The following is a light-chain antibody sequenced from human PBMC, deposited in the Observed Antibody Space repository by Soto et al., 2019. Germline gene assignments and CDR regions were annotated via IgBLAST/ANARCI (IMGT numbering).Light chain of an antibody. V-gene: IGKV3-20*01. Sequence: EFVVTQSPGTLSLSLGERATLSCRTSQSVRSRYLAWYQQKPGQAPTLLIYDASSRPGGIPDRFIGSGSGTDFTLTISRLEPEDFAVYYCQQYVTSPWAFGQGTKVDIK. CDR2: DAS. CDR3: QQYVTSPWA. J-gene: IGKJ1*01. CDR1: QSVRSRY.